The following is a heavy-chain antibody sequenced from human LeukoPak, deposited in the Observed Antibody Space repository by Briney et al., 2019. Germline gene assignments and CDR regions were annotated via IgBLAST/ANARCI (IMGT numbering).Heavy chain of an antibody. V-gene: IGHV3-11*04. D-gene: IGHD3-22*01. J-gene: IGHJ4*02. CDR2: ISSSGSTI. CDR3: ARERRTMGGRGYYDGSGYAYY. Sequence: GGSLRLSCAASGFTFSDYHMSWIRQAPGKGLEWVSYISSSGSTIYYADSVKGRFTISRDNAKNSLYLQMNSLRAEDTAVYYCARERRTMGGRGYYDGSGYAYYWGQGTLVTVSS. CDR1: GFTFSDYH.